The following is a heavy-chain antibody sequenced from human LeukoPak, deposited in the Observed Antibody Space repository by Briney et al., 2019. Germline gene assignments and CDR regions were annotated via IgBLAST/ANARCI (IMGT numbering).Heavy chain of an antibody. J-gene: IGHJ4*02. V-gene: IGHV4-38-2*02. CDR2: IYHSGST. Sequence: PSETLSLTCTVSGYSISSGYYRGWIRQPPGKGLEWIGSIYHSGSTYYNPSLKSRVTISVDTSKNQLSLKLSSVTAADTAVYYCARDHSADYWGQGTLVTVSS. CDR1: GYSISSGYY. D-gene: IGHD2-15*01. CDR3: ARDHSADY.